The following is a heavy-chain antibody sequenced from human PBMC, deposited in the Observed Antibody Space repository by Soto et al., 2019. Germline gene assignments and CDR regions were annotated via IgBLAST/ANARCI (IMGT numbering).Heavy chain of an antibody. D-gene: IGHD2-15*01. CDR1: GGSISSTDHY. J-gene: IGHJ6*02. CDR3: ARLVFHCLRGSCDDYSFYGLDV. V-gene: IGHV4-39*01. CDR2: IYYAGST. Sequence: SETLSLTCTVSGGSISSTDHYWGWVRQPPGRGLEWLGSIYYAGSTFHNPALKSRATISVDTSRNQFSLRLTTVTASDTAVYYCARLVFHCLRGSCDDYSFYGLDVWGQGTTVTVSS.